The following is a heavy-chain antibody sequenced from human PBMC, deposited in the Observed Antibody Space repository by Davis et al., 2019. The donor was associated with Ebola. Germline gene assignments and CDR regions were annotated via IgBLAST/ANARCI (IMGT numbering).Heavy chain of an antibody. D-gene: IGHD1-26*01. CDR2: ISYDGSNK. Sequence: GESLKISCAASGFTFSSYGMHWVRQAPGKGLEWVAVISYDGSNKYYADSVKGRFTISRDNSKNTLYLQMNSLRAEDTAVYYCAKDTLVGATLYYYYGMDVWGKGTTVTVSS. V-gene: IGHV3-30*18. CDR1: GFTFSSYG. J-gene: IGHJ6*04. CDR3: AKDTLVGATLYYYYGMDV.